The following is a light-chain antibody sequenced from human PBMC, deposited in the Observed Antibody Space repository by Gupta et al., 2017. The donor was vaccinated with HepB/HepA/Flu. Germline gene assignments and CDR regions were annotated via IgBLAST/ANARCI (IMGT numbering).Light chain of an antibody. Sequence: QAVVTQEASLTVSPGGTVTLTCGSSTGAVTSGHYPYWFQQKPGQAPRTLIYDTSNKHSWTPARFSGSLFGGQAALTLSGAQPEDEAEYYCSLSYSGGRRVVFGGGTKLTV. CDR1: TGAVTSGHY. CDR2: DTS. CDR3: SLSYSGGRRVV. V-gene: IGLV7-46*01. J-gene: IGLJ2*01.